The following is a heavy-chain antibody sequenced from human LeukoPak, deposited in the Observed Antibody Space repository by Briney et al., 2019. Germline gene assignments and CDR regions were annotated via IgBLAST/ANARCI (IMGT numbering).Heavy chain of an antibody. J-gene: IGHJ6*02. V-gene: IGHV4-61*09. CDR3: ARGVKLWPGHYYYGMDV. CDR2: IYTSGST. Sequence: PSETLSLTCTVSGGSISNDNYYWSWIRQPAGKGLEWIGHIYTSGSTNYNPSLKSRVTISVDTSKNQFSLKLSSVTAADTAVYYCARGVKLWPGHYYYGMDVWGQGTTVTVSS. D-gene: IGHD5-18*01. CDR1: GGSISNDNYY.